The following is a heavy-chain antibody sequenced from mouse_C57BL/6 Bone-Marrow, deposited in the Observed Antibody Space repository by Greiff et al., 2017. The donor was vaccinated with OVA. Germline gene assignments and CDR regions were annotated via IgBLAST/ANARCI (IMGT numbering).Heavy chain of an antibody. J-gene: IGHJ4*01. V-gene: IGHV1-81*01. D-gene: IGHD1-1*01. CDR3: ARERNYYGSSSLCAMDY. CDR1: GYTFTSYG. CDR2: IYPRSGNT. Sequence: QVQLQQSGAELARPGASVKLSCKASGYTFTSYGISWVKQRTGQGLEWIGEIYPRSGNTYYNEKFKGKATLTADKSSSTAYMERRSLTSDDSAVYFCARERNYYGSSSLCAMDYWGQGTSVTVSS.